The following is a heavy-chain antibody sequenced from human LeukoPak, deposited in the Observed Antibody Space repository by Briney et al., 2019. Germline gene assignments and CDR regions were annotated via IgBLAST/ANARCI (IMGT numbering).Heavy chain of an antibody. J-gene: IGHJ3*02. CDR1: GYTFTAYY. CDR3: ATVSGGSLDI. Sequence: ASVKVSCKASGYTFTAYYMHWVRQAPRQGLELMAWINPDRDGANYVQKFQGRVTMTRDTSISTAYMELSRLRSDDTAMYYCATVSGGSLDIWGRGTMVTVSS. D-gene: IGHD3-16*01. V-gene: IGHV1-2*02. CDR2: INPDRDGA.